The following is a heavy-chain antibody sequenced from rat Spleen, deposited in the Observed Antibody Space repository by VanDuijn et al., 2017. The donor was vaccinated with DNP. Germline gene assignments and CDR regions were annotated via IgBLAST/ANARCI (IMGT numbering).Heavy chain of an antibody. CDR3: VRWVRALDY. D-gene: IGHD4-1*01. CDR2: ITYSGTT. V-gene: IGHV3-1*01. CDR1: GSSITSNY. Sequence: EVQLQESGPGLVKPSQSLSLTCSVTGSSITSNYWGWIRKFPGDKMEWIGHITYSGTTNFNPSLKSRISITRDTSKNQFFLQLNSVITEDTATYYCVRWVRALDYWGQGVMVTVSS. J-gene: IGHJ2*01.